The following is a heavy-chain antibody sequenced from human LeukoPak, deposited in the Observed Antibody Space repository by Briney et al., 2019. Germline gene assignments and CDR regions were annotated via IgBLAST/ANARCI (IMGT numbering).Heavy chain of an antibody. CDR3: ARLPGIAAAGFSFDY. D-gene: IGHD6-13*01. CDR2: IYYSGST. J-gene: IGHJ4*02. CDR1: GGPISSSSYY. Sequence: PSETLSLTCTVSGGPISSSSYYWGWIRQPPGKGLEWIGSIYYSGSTYYNPSLKSRVTISVDTSKNQFSLKLSSVTAADTAVYYCARLPGIAAAGFSFDYWGQGTLVTVSS. V-gene: IGHV4-39*07.